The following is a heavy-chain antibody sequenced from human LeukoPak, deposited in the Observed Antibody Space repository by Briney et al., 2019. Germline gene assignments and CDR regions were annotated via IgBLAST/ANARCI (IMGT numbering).Heavy chain of an antibody. D-gene: IGHD6-13*01. J-gene: IGHJ4*02. V-gene: IGHV3-7*01. CDR3: ARDSGSSWYDPGFDY. CDR1: GFTFSSYW. CDR2: IKQDGSEK. Sequence: GGSLRLSCAASGFTFSSYWMSWVRQAPGKGLEWVANIKQDGSEKYYVDSVKGRFTISRDNAKNSLYLQMNSLRAEDTAVYYCARDSGSSWYDPGFDYWGQGTLVTVSS.